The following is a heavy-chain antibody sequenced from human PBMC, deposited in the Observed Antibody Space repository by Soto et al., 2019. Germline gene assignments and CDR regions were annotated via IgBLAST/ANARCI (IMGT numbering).Heavy chain of an antibody. CDR1: GFTFSSYG. J-gene: IGHJ4*02. CDR2: ISYDGSNK. D-gene: IGHD1-26*01. V-gene: IGHV3-30*18. CDR3: AKEVGATL. Sequence: QVQLVESGGGVVQPGRSLRLSCAASGFTFSSYGMHWVRQAPGKGLEWVAVISYDGSNKYYADSVKGRFTISRDNSKNTLYLQMNSLRAEDTAVYYCAKEVGATLWGQGTLVTVSS.